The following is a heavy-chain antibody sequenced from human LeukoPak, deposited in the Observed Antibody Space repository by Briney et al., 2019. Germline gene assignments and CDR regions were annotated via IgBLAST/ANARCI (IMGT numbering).Heavy chain of an antibody. CDR3: AILPSKVVVPAAHQDY. J-gene: IGHJ4*02. CDR1: GYTFTSYG. CDR2: ISAYNGNT. D-gene: IGHD2-2*01. V-gene: IGHV1-18*01. Sequence: GASVKVSCKASGYTFTSYGISWVRRAPGQGLEWMGWISAYNGNTNYAQKLQGRVTMTTDTSTSTAYMELRSLRSDDTAVYYCAILPSKVVVPAAHQDYWGQGTLVTVSS.